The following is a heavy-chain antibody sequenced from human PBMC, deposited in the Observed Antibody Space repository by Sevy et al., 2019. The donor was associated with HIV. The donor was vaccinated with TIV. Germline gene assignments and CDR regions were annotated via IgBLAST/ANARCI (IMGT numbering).Heavy chain of an antibody. Sequence: ASVKVSCKASGYTFTSYGISWVRQAPGQGLEWMGWISAYNGNTNYAQKLQGRVTMTTDTSTSTAYMELRSLRSDDTAVYYCARDSTGIAAAGLRPPGDYWGQGTLVTVSS. V-gene: IGHV1-18*01. CDR3: ARDSTGIAAAGLRPPGDY. J-gene: IGHJ4*02. D-gene: IGHD6-13*01. CDR1: GYTFTSYG. CDR2: ISAYNGNT.